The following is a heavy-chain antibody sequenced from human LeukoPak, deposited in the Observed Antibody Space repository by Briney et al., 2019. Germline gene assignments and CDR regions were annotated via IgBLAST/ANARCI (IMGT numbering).Heavy chain of an antibody. J-gene: IGHJ4*02. D-gene: IGHD3-22*01. CDR3: AKDDYYDSSGYYLYYFDY. CDR2: ISGSGGST. V-gene: IGHV3-23*01. CDR1: GFTFSSYA. Sequence: PGGSLRLSCAASGFTFSSYAMSWVRQAPGKGLEWVSAISGSGGSTYYADSVKGRFTISRDNSKNTLYLQMNSLRAEDTAVYYCAKDDYYDSSGYYLYYFDYWGQGTLVTVSS.